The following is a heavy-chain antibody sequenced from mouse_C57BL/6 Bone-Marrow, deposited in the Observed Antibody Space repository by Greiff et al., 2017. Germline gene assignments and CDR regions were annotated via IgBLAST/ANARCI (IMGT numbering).Heavy chain of an antibody. CDR3: ARRAYYYGSSYCYFDV. J-gene: IGHJ1*03. CDR1: GFTFSDYG. D-gene: IGHD1-1*01. V-gene: IGHV5-15*01. CDR2: ISNLAYSI. Sequence: EVHLVESGGGLVQPGGSLKLSCAASGFTFSDYGMAWVRQAPRKGTEWVAFISNLAYSIYYADTVTGRFTISRENAKKTLYLEMSSLRSEDTAMYYCARRAYYYGSSYCYFDVWGTGTTVTVSS.